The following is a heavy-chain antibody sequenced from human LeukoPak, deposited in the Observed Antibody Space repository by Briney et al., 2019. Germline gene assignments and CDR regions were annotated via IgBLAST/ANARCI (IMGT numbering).Heavy chain of an antibody. Sequence: SETLYLTCAVSGGSISSSHWWSWVRQAPGKGLEWIGEIYHSGSTNYNPSLKSRVTISVDKSQNQFSLKVKSVTAADTAVYYCARKEYGDPSRAFHIWGQGTVVTVSS. CDR2: IYHSGST. V-gene: IGHV4-4*02. CDR1: GGSISSSHW. CDR3: ARKEYGDPSRAFHI. J-gene: IGHJ3*02. D-gene: IGHD4-17*01.